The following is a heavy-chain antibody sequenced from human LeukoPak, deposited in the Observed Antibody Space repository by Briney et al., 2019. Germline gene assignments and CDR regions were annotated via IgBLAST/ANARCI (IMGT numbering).Heavy chain of an antibody. J-gene: IGHJ6*02. V-gene: IGHV3-9*01. Sequence: GGSLRLSCAASGFTFDDYAMHWVRHAPGKGLEWVSGISWNSGSIGYADSVKGRFTISRDNAKNSLYLQMNSLRAEDTALYYCAKDSDSGEGYYYGMDVWGQGTTVTVSS. CDR2: ISWNSGSI. CDR1: GFTFDDYA. D-gene: IGHD6-25*01. CDR3: AKDSDSGEGYYYGMDV.